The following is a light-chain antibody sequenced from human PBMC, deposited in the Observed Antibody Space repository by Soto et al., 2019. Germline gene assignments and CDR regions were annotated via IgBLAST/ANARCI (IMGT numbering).Light chain of an antibody. J-gene: IGLJ1*01. V-gene: IGLV2-8*01. CDR3: SSYAGSSNV. CDR1: SSDVGGCNY. Sequence: QSALTQPPSASGSPGQSVAISCTGTSSDVGGCNYVSWYQQHPGKAPKLMIYEVNKRPSGVPDRLSGSKSGNTASLTVSGLQAEDEADYYCSSYAGSSNVFGTGTKVTVL. CDR2: EVN.